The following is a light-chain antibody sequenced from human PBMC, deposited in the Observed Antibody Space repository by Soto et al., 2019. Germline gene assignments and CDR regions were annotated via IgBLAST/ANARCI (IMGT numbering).Light chain of an antibody. CDR3: QQSYSTTWK. CDR2: AAS. V-gene: IGKV1-39*01. J-gene: IGKJ1*01. Sequence: DIQMTQSPSSLSASVGDRVTITCRASQGISTYLNWYQQKPGKAPKLLIYAASSLQSGVPSRFSGSGSETDFTLTISSLHPEDFATYSCQQSYSTTWKFGQGT. CDR1: QGISTY.